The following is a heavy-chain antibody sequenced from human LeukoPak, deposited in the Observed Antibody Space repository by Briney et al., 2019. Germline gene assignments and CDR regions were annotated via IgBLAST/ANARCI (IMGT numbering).Heavy chain of an antibody. Sequence: ASVKVSCKASGYTFTSYDINWVRQATGQGLEWMGWMNPNSGNTGYAQKFQGRVTMTRNTSISTAYMELSRLRSDDTAVYYCARWDYDYVWGRPYYYDSSGYYYWGQGTLVTVSS. V-gene: IGHV1-8*01. CDR2: MNPNSGNT. CDR1: GYTFTSYD. J-gene: IGHJ4*02. CDR3: ARWDYDYVWGRPYYYDSSGYYY. D-gene: IGHD3-22*01.